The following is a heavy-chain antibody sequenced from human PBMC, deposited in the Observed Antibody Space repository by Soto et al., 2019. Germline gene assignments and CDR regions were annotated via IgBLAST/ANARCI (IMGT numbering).Heavy chain of an antibody. CDR1: GYTLTELS. CDR2: FDPEDGET. V-gene: IGHV1-24*01. CDR3: KSAPGSRGLRYYYYYYGMDV. D-gene: IGHD3-10*01. J-gene: IGHJ6*01. Sequence: ASVKVSCKVSGYTLTELSMHWVRQAPGKGLEWMRGFDPEDGETIYAQKFQGRVTMTEDTSTETAYMELSSLRSEDTAVYYCKSAPGSRGLRYYYYYYGMDVWGQGTTVTVSS.